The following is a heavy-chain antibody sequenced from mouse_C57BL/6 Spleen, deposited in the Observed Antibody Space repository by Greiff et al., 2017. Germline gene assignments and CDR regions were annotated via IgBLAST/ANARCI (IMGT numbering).Heavy chain of an antibody. D-gene: IGHD1-1*01. CDR2: IWSDGST. J-gene: IGHJ3*01. CDR1: GFSLTSYG. V-gene: IGHV2-6-1*01. CDR3: ARQDGSRGAWFAY. Sequence: VQLKESGPGLVAPSQSLSITCTVSGFSLTSYGVHWVRQPPGKGLEWLVVIWSDGSTTYNSALKSRLSISKDNSKNQVILKMNSLQTDDTAMYYCARQDGSRGAWFAYWGQGTLVTVSA.